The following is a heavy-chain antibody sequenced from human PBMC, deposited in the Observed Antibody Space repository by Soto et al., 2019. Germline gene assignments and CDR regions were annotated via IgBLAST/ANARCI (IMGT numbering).Heavy chain of an antibody. CDR2: IYPGDSDT. CDR1: VYSFTSYW. CDR3: PRQGAVAGTDAFDI. Sequence: GESLEISCKGSVYSFTSYWIGWVRQMPGKGLEWMGIIYPGDSDTRYSPSFQGQVTISADKSISTAYLQWSSLKASDTAMYYCPRQGAVAGTDAFDILGQGTMVTGS. D-gene: IGHD6-19*01. J-gene: IGHJ3*02. V-gene: IGHV5-51*01.